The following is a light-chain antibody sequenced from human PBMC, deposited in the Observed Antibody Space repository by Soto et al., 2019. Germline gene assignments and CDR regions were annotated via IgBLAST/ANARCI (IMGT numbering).Light chain of an antibody. CDR1: QDIDNY. V-gene: IGKV1-33*01. CDR2: DAS. J-gene: IGKJ2*01. CDR3: QQYEYVPYT. Sequence: DIQMTQSPSSLSASIGDRVTITCQASQDIDNYLNWYQQRPGKAPKLLIYDASNLETGVPSRFSGSGSGTHFTFTITSLQPEDIATYFCQQYEYVPYTFGQGTKL.